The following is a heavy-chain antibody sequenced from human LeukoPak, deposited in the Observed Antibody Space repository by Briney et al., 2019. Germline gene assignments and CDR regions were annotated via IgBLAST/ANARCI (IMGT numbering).Heavy chain of an antibody. J-gene: IGHJ4*02. D-gene: IGHD2-2*01. CDR1: GYTFTSYY. CDR2: INPSGGST. Sequence: GASVKVSCKASGYTFTSYYMHWVRQAPGQGLEWMGIINPSGGSTSYAQKFQGRVTMTRDTSTSTAYMELSSLRSEDTAVYYCASRDIVVVPAAMRVDFWSGSDYWGQGTLVTVSS. CDR3: ASRDIVVVPAAMRVDFWSGSDY. V-gene: IGHV1-46*01.